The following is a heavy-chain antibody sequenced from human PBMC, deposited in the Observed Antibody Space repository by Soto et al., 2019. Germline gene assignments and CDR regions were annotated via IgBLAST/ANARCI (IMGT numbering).Heavy chain of an antibody. D-gene: IGHD3-10*01. V-gene: IGHV4-61*08. CDR1: GGSVRSGVYY. CDR2: IYYNGST. CDR3: ARDHAGSGNYYPNWFNP. J-gene: IGHJ5*02. Sequence: SETLSLTCSVSGGSVRSGVYYWSWIRQPPGKGLQWIGYIYYNGSTNYNPSLKSRVTISIDTSRNQFSLRLSSVTAADTAVYYCARDHAGSGNYYPNWFNPWGQGALVTVSS.